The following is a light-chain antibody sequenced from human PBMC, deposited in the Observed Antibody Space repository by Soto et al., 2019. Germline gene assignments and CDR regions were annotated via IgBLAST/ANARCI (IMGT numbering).Light chain of an antibody. Sequence: AIQMTQSLSSLSASVGDRVTITCRASQGIRNDLGWYQQKPGKAPKLLIYAASSLQSGVPSRFSGSGSGTDFTLTISSLQPEDCATYYCLQDYNYPWTFGQGTKVEIK. V-gene: IGKV1-6*01. CDR1: QGIRND. CDR2: AAS. J-gene: IGKJ1*01. CDR3: LQDYNYPWT.